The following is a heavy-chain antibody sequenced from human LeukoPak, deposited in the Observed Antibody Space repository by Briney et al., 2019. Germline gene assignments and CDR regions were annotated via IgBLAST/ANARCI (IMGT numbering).Heavy chain of an antibody. V-gene: IGHV1-69*01. Sequence: SVKVSCKASGGTFSSYAVSWVRQAPGQGLEWMGGIIPIFGTTSYAQKFQGRVTITADGSTTTAYMELSSLRSEDTAVYYCASGATVFFYYMDVWGKGTTVTVSS. J-gene: IGHJ6*03. CDR3: ASGATVFFYYMDV. CDR1: GGTFSSYA. D-gene: IGHD1-26*01. CDR2: IIPIFGTT.